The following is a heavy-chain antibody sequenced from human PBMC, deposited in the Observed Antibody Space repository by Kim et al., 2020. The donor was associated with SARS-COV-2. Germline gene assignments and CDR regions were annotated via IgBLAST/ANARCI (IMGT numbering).Heavy chain of an antibody. J-gene: IGHJ4*02. D-gene: IGHD3-10*01. CDR2: ISDDGKSK. CDR3: VRGANMGSGIFEY. Sequence: GGSLRLSCVASGFTFSSHAMHWVRQAPGKGLEWVAVISDDGKSKYYADSVQGRFTISRDNPKNTLYLQMNSLRVEDTAVYYCVRGANMGSGIFEYWGQGTPVTVSS. CDR1: GFTFSSHA. V-gene: IGHV3-30*04.